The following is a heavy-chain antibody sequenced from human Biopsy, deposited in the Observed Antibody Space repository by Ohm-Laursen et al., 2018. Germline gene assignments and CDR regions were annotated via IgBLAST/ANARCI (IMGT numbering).Heavy chain of an antibody. CDR3: ARGMRSSGWPYFDS. V-gene: IGHV4-61*01. J-gene: IGHJ4*02. Sequence: SDTLSLTCTVSGDSFSSGSFYWTWIRQPPGQGLEYIGYIYDRGSTANYNPSLESRVTMSVDMPKNQFSLKLSSVTAADTAIYYCARGMRSSGWPYFDSWGQGTLVTVSS. D-gene: IGHD6-19*01. CDR2: IYDRGSTA. CDR1: GDSFSSGSFY.